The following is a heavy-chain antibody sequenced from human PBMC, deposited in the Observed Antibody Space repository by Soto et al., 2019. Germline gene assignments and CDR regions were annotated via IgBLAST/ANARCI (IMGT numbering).Heavy chain of an antibody. J-gene: IGHJ4*02. CDR2: IKQDGSEK. Sequence: PGGSLRLSCAASGFAFSSYWMSWFRQAPGKGLEWVANIKQDGSEKYYVDSVKGRFTISRDNAKNSLYLQMNSLRAEDTAVYYCAKEGEDILTGKDHWGQGSLVTVSS. CDR1: GFAFSSYW. D-gene: IGHD3-9*01. V-gene: IGHV3-7*03. CDR3: AKEGEDILTGKDH.